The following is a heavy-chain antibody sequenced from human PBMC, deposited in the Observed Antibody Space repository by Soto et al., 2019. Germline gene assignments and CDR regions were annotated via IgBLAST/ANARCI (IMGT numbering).Heavy chain of an antibody. CDR3: ATSSWFGELLPPYYYYYGMDV. J-gene: IGHJ6*02. CDR2: FNPDDGET. V-gene: IGHV1-24*01. D-gene: IGHD3-10*01. CDR1: GGTFSSYA. Sequence: ASLKVSCKASGGTFSSYAISWLRQAPGQGLEWMGGFNPDDGETIYAQKFQGRVTMTEDTSTDTAYMELSSLRSEDTAVYYCATSSWFGELLPPYYYYYGMDVWGQGTTVTVSS.